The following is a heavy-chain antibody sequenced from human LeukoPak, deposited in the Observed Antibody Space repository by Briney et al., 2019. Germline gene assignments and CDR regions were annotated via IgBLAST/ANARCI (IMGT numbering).Heavy chain of an antibody. CDR1: GFTFSNYW. D-gene: IGHD6-6*01. Sequence: GGSLRLSCAASGFTFSNYWMTWVRQAPGKGLEWVANINRDGSERYYVDSVKGRFTISRDDAKSSLYLQMNSLRAEDTAVYYCARLLRGARFHGMDVWGQGTTVTVS. CDR2: INRDGSER. CDR3: ARLLRGARFHGMDV. J-gene: IGHJ6*02. V-gene: IGHV3-7*03.